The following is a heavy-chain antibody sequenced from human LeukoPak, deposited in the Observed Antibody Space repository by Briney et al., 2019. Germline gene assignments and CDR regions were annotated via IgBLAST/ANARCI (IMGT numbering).Heavy chain of an antibody. D-gene: IGHD3-3*01. CDR3: ARGTKAIFGVVRYYYMDV. Sequence: ASVKVSCKVSGYTLTELSMHWVRQATGQGLEWMGWMNPNSGNTGYAQKFQGRVTITRNTSISTAYMELSSLRSEDTAVYYCARGTKAIFGVVRYYYMDVWGKGTTVTVSS. CDR2: MNPNSGNT. V-gene: IGHV1-8*03. J-gene: IGHJ6*03. CDR1: GYTLTELS.